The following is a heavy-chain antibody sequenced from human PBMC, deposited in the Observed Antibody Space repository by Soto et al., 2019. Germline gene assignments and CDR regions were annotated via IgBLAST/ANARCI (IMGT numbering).Heavy chain of an antibody. CDR2: ISTYNGDT. Sequence: QVQLVQSGAEVKKPGASVKVSCKASGYTFTRSGISWVRQAPGQGLEWMGWISTYNGDTNYAQTFQDRVTMTTATSTSTVYMELRSLRSDDTAVYYCAREGVAPYYYYGMDVWGQGTPVTVSS. CDR1: GYTFTRSG. D-gene: IGHD5-12*01. V-gene: IGHV1-18*01. CDR3: AREGVAPYYYYGMDV. J-gene: IGHJ6*02.